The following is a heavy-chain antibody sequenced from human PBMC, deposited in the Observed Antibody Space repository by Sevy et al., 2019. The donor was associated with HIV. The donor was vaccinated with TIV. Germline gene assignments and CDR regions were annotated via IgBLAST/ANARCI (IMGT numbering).Heavy chain of an antibody. Sequence: GGSVRLSCTSSGFTFGDYAMSWFRQAPGKGLEWVAFIRRNSHEPYGGPTEYAASVKGRFTISRDDSKSIAYLQMNSLKTEDTAVYYCTRALATADTPEYYFDYWGQGILVTVSS. CDR3: TRALATADTPEYYFDY. D-gene: IGHD5-12*01. J-gene: IGHJ4*02. CDR1: GFTFGDYA. V-gene: IGHV3-49*03. CDR2: IRRNSHEPYGGPT.